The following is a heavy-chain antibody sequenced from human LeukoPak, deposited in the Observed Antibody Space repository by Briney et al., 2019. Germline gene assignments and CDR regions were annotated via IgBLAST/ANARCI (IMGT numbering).Heavy chain of an antibody. CDR2: ISGSGVYT. V-gene: IGHV3-23*01. Sequence: PGGSLRLSCAASGFTIDSYGMNWVRQAPGKGLEWVSGISGSGVYTYYADSVKGRFTISRDNSKNTLYLVMNSLRVDDTAVYYCAKAVDLATISVDIWGQGTMVTVSS. CDR3: AKAVDLATISVDI. CDR1: GFTIDSYG. D-gene: IGHD5-24*01. J-gene: IGHJ3*02.